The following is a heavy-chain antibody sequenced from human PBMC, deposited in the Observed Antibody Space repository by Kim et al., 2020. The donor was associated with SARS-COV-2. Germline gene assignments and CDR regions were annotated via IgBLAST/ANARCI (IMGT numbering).Heavy chain of an antibody. Sequence: GGSLRLSCAASGFTFTTGWMSWVRQAPGKGLEWVGRIKSKADGGTTNYAAPVKGRFSISRDDSKNTVYLQMNSLRTEDTAVYYCTTDRLGSPGDYWGQGTLVTVSS. CDR2: IKSKADGGTT. J-gene: IGHJ4*02. V-gene: IGHV3-15*06. D-gene: IGHD3-10*01. CDR3: TTDRLGSPGDY. CDR1: GFTFTTGW.